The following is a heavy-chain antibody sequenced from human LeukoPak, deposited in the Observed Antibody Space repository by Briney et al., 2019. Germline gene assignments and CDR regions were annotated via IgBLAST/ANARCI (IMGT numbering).Heavy chain of an antibody. CDR1: GGSISSSSYY. CDR2: IYYSGST. J-gene: IGHJ4*02. D-gene: IGHD3-10*01. V-gene: IGHV4-39*01. Sequence: SETLSLTCTVSGGSISSSSYYWGWIRQPPGKGLEWIGSIYYSGSTYYNPSLKSRVTISVDTSKNQFSLKLSSVTAADTAVYYCARPGITSIDYWGQGTLVTVSS. CDR3: ARPGITSIDY.